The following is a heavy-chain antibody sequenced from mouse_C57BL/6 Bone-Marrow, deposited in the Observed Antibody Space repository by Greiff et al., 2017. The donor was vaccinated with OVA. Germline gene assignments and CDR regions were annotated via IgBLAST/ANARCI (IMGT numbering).Heavy chain of an antibody. D-gene: IGHD1-1*01. CDR3: ARDGSSYEGFAY. J-gene: IGHJ3*01. CDR1: GFTFSDYY. Sequence: DVKLVESEGGLVQPGSSMKLSCTASGFTFSDYYMAWVRQVPEKGLEWVANINYDGSSTYYLDSLKSRFIISRDNAKNILYLQMSSLKSEDTATYYCARDGSSYEGFAYWGQGTLVTVSA. CDR2: INYDGSST. V-gene: IGHV5-16*01.